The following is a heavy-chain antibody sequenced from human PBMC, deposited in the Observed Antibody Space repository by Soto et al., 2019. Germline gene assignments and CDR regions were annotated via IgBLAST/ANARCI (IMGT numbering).Heavy chain of an antibody. V-gene: IGHV1-24*01. J-gene: IGHJ5*02. CDR2: PEDGET. Sequence: PEDGETIYAPKFQDRVTMTEDTSTDKAYMEMSSLRSEDTAVYYCATDLGYCSSTSCYYGWFDPWGQGNLVTVSS. CDR3: ATDLGYCSSTSCYYGWFDP. D-gene: IGHD2-2*01.